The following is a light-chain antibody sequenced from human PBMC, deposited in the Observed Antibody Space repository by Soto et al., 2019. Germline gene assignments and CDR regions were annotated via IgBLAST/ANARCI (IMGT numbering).Light chain of an antibody. V-gene: IGKV4-1*01. CDR1: QSVLYSSNNKNY. J-gene: IGKJ4*01. Sequence: DIVMTQSPDSLAVSLGERATINCKSSQSVLYSSNNKNYLTWYQQKSGQPPKLLIYWASTRESGVPDRFSRSVSGTDFTLTISSLQAEDVAVYYCQQYYSTPLTFGGGTKVEIK. CDR2: WAS. CDR3: QQYYSTPLT.